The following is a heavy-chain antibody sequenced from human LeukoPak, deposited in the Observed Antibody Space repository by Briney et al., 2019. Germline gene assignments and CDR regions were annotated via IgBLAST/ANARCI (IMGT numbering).Heavy chain of an antibody. D-gene: IGHD5-18*01. CDR1: GFTFRLFA. CDR3: ARDFSDVDTAPPG. CDR2: TTFDGRNN. V-gene: IGHV3-30*04. J-gene: IGHJ4*02. Sequence: PGGSLRLSCAASGFTFRLFAMHWVRQAPGKGLEWVAVTTFDGRNNYYAESVKGRFNISRDNSKKTLYLEMKSLRAEDTAVYYCARDFSDVDTAPPGWGQGTLVIVSS.